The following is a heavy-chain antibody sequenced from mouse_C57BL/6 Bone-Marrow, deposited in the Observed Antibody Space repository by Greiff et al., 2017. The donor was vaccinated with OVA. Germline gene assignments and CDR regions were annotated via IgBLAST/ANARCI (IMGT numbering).Heavy chain of an antibody. V-gene: IGHV2-2*01. CDR1: GFSLTSYG. J-gene: IGHJ4*01. Sequence: VQLQQSGPGLVQPSQSLSITCTVSGFSLTSYGVHWVRQSPGKGLAWLGVIWSGGSTDYNAAFISRLSISKDNSKSQVFFKMNSLQADDTAIYDCARKPYEGNGAMDYWGQGTSVTVSS. CDR3: ARKPYEGNGAMDY. CDR2: IWSGGST. D-gene: IGHD2-12*01.